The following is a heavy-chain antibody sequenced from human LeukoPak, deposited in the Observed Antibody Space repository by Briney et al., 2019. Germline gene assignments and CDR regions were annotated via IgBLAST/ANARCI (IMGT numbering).Heavy chain of an antibody. CDR3: AKSRSYSPSSPYGY. CDR1: GFIFDDYA. J-gene: IGHJ4*02. CDR2: VSWNGGTI. D-gene: IGHD1-26*01. Sequence: PGRSLRLSCAASGFIFDDYAMHWVRQAPGKGLEWVSGVSWNGGTIGYADSVKGRLTISRDNAKNSLYLQMNSLRAEDTAFYYCAKSRSYSPSSPYGYWGQGTLVTVSS. V-gene: IGHV3-9*01.